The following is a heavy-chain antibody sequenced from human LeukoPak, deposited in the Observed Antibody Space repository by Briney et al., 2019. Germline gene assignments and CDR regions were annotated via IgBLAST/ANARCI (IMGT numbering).Heavy chain of an antibody. CDR2: ISSGDDT. V-gene: IGHV3-53*01. CDR3: ATKSGDYYDSTGAFDI. Sequence: GGSLRLSCAASGISVRSNYMNWVRQAPGTGLEWVSLISSGDDTDYADSVRGRFSISRDNSKNTLYLQMNSLRAEDTAVYYCATKSGDYYDSTGAFDIWGQGTMVTVSS. D-gene: IGHD3-22*01. CDR1: GISVRSNY. J-gene: IGHJ3*02.